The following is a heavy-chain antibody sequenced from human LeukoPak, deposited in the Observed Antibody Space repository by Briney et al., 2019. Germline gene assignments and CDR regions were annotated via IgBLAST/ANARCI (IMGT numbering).Heavy chain of an antibody. CDR3: ARVRRIPGIAVNWFDP. CDR2: INSDGSST. CDR1: GFTFSSYW. D-gene: IGHD6-19*01. V-gene: IGHV3-74*01. Sequence: GGSLRLSCAASGFTFSSYWMPWVRQAPGKGLVWVSRINSDGSSTSYADSVKGRFTISRDNAKNTLYLQMNSLRAEDTAVYYCARVRRIPGIAVNWFDPWGQGTLVTVSS. J-gene: IGHJ5*02.